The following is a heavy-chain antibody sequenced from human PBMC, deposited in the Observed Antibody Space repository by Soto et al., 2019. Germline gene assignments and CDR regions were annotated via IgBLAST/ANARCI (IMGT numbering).Heavy chain of an antibody. Sequence: XETLSLTCVVSSYVIESGHYWGWVRQPPVKGLEWVGSIYDSGTTYYNPSLRSRVTISADTSKNQFSLSLTSVTAADTAVYYCARSPQYYTPGSSPFDYWGPGKMVTVSS. J-gene: IGHJ4*01. CDR3: ARSPQYYTPGSSPFDY. V-gene: IGHV4-38-2*01. CDR1: SYVIESGHY. D-gene: IGHD3-3*01. CDR2: IYDSGTT.